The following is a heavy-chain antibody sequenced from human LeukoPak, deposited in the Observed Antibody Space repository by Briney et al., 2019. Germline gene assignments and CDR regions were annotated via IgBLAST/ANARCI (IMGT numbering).Heavy chain of an antibody. V-gene: IGHV1-2*02. D-gene: IGHD3-10*01. J-gene: IGHJ4*02. CDR2: INPNSGGT. Sequence: GASVKVSCKASGYTFTGYYMHWVRQAPGQGLEWMGWINPNSGGTNYAQKFQGRVTMTRDTSISTAYMELSRLRSDDTAVYYCAKPTLTDYGSGSYYFSEFDYWGQGTLVTVSS. CDR3: AKPTLTDYGSGSYYFSEFDY. CDR1: GYTFTGYY.